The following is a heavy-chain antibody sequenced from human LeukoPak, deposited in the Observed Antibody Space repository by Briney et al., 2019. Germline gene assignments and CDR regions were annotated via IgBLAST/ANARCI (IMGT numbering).Heavy chain of an antibody. J-gene: IGHJ3*02. D-gene: IGHD1-26*01. CDR1: GGSISSDY. CDR2: ISFTDYT. CDR3: ARRENSAFDI. Sequence: SETLSLTCSVSGGSISSDYWSWIRQPPGKGLEWIGYISFTDYTNYNPSLKSRVTISVDTSKYQISLKMNSVTAADTAFYYCARRENSAFDIWGQGTMVTVSS. V-gene: IGHV4-4*09.